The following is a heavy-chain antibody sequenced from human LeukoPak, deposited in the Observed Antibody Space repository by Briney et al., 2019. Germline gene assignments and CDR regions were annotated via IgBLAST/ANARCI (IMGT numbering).Heavy chain of an antibody. CDR1: GFTFRSYW. CDR2: IKQDGSEK. Sequence: GGSLRLSCAASGFTFRSYWMSWVRQAPGKGLEWVANIKQDGSEKYYVDSVKGRFTISRDNAKNSLYLQMNSLKTEDTAVYYCTTDKTLTLSANTRSYYSSSWYTDAFDIWGQGTMVTVSS. J-gene: IGHJ3*02. D-gene: IGHD6-13*01. V-gene: IGHV3-7*03. CDR3: TTDKTLTLSANTRSYYSSSWYTDAFDI.